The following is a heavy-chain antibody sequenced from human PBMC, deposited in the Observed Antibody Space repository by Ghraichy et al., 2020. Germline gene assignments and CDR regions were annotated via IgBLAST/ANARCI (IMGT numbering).Heavy chain of an antibody. CDR1: GFTFSRCS. CDR3: ARDPPRGVVVLPAPGAFDL. Sequence: GGSLRLSCAASGFTFSRCSMNWVRQAPGKGLEWVSSISSTNSYIYYADSVKGRFTISRDNAKNSLYLQMNSLRAEDTAVYYCARDPPRGVVVLPAPGAFDLWGQGTMVTVSS. V-gene: IGHV3-21*01. J-gene: IGHJ3*01. CDR2: ISSTNSYI. D-gene: IGHD2-2*01.